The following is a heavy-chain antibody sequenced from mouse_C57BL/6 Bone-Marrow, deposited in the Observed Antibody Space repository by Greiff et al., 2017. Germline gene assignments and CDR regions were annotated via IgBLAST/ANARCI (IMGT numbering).Heavy chain of an antibody. D-gene: IGHD1-1*01. CDR2: ISDGGSYT. CDR3: ASDGAYYGSRAY. Sequence: EVQLMESGGGLVKPGGSLKLSCAASGFTFSSYAMPWVRQTPEKRLEWVATISDGGSYTYYPDNVKGRFTISRDNAKNNLYLQMSNLKSEDTAMYYCASDGAYYGSRAYWGQGTLVTVSA. J-gene: IGHJ3*01. V-gene: IGHV5-4*01. CDR1: GFTFSSYA.